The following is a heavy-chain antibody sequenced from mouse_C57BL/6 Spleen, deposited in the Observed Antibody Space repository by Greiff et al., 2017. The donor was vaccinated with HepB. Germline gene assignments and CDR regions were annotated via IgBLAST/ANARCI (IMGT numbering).Heavy chain of an antibody. CDR2: IDPETGGT. V-gene: IGHV1-15*01. Sequence: VKLQESGAELVRPGASVTLSCKASGYTFTDYEMHWVKQTPVHGLEWIGAIDPETGGTAYNQKFKGKAILTADKSSSTAYMELRSLTSEDSAVYYSLGRGFAYWGQGTLVTVSA. CDR3: LGRGFAY. J-gene: IGHJ3*01. CDR1: GYTFTDYE. D-gene: IGHD4-1*01.